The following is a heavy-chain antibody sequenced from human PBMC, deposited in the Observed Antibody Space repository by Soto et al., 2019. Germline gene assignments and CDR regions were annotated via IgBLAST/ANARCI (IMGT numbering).Heavy chain of an antibody. J-gene: IGHJ4*02. Sequence: SETLSLTCTVSGGSISSYYWSWIRQPPGKGLEWIGYIYYSGSTNYNPSLKSRVTISEDTSKSQFYLKVNSMKAEDTAVYYCARCRHEAVAGYTLDNWGQGIFVTVSS. CDR1: GGSISSYY. V-gene: IGHV4-59*01. CDR2: IYYSGST. CDR3: ARCRHEAVAGYTLDN. D-gene: IGHD6-13*01.